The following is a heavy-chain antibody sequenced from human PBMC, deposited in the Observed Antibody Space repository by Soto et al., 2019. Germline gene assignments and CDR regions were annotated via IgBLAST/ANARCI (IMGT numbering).Heavy chain of an antibody. Sequence: PSETLSLTCTVSGGSISSYYWSWIRQPPGKGLEWIGYIYYSGSTNYNPSLKGRVTISVDTSKNQFSLKLSSVTAADTAVYYCARAPRGYSYGYNWFDPWGQGTLVTVSS. CDR1: GGSISSYY. J-gene: IGHJ5*02. D-gene: IGHD5-18*01. CDR3: ARAPRGYSYGYNWFDP. CDR2: IYYSGST. V-gene: IGHV4-59*01.